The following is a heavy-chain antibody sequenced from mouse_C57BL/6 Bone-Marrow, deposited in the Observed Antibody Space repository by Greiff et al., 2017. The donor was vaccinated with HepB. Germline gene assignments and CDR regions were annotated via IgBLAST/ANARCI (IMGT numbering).Heavy chain of an antibody. J-gene: IGHJ4*01. CDR3: ERKRIFYYAMVH. Sequence: VQLQQPGAELVMPGASVKLSCKASGYTFTSYWMHWVKQRPGQGLEWIGEIDPSDSYTNYNQKFKGKSTLTVDKSSSKAYMQLSSLKSEDSAVYYCERKRIFYYAMVHGSQGTSVTVFS. V-gene: IGHV1-69*01. CDR2: IDPSDSYT. CDR1: GYTFTSYW.